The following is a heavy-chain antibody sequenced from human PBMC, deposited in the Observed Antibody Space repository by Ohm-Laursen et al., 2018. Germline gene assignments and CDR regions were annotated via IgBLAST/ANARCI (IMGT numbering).Heavy chain of an antibody. J-gene: IGHJ4*02. CDR2: ISSSGTM. CDR1: GFSFHNYA. V-gene: IGHV3-23*01. D-gene: IGHD6-19*01. Sequence: SLRLSCTASGFSFHNYAMSWVRQAPGKGLEWVSSISSSGTMYADSVRDRFTISRDTSKNTLYLQMNSLRAEDTALYYCASSSGYLGQGTLVTVSS. CDR3: ASSSGY.